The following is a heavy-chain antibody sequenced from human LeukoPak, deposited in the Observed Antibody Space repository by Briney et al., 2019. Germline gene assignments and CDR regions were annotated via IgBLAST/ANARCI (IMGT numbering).Heavy chain of an antibody. D-gene: IGHD3-22*01. J-gene: IGHJ5*02. CDR1: GFTFSNAW. CDR3: ATGFYGST. Sequence: GGSLRLSCATSGFTFSNAWMNWVRQAPGKGLEWVGRIRSNSDGGTIDYAAPVKGRFTLSRDDSKTTLYLQMNSLQTEDTAVYYCATGFYGSTWGQGTLVTVSS. CDR2: IRSNSDGGTI. V-gene: IGHV3-15*07.